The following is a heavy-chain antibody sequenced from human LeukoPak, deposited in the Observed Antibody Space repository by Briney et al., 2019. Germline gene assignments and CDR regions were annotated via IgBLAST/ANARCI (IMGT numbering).Heavy chain of an antibody. J-gene: IGHJ4*02. CDR2: ISYDGSNK. CDR3: AKAPGGCSSTSCYSLDY. Sequence: GRSLRLSCAASGFTFSSYGMHWVRQAPGKGLKWVAAISYDGSNKYYAGSVKGRFTISRDNSKNTLYLQMNSLRAEDTAVYYCAKAPGGCSSTSCYSLDYWGQGTLVTVSS. V-gene: IGHV3-30*18. CDR1: GFTFSSYG. D-gene: IGHD2-2*01.